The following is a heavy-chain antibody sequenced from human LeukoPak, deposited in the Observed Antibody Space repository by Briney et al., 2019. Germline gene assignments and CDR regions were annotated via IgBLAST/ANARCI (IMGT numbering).Heavy chain of an antibody. CDR2: IIPIFGTA. J-gene: IGHJ6*03. D-gene: IGHD3-3*01. Sequence: SVKVSCKASGGTFSSYAISWVRQAPGQGLEWMGGIIPIFGTANYAQKFQGRVTITTDESTSTAYVELSSLRSEDTAVYYCARDSLGYDFWSGYERFDYYYYYMDVWGKGTTVTVSS. V-gene: IGHV1-69*05. CDR1: GGTFSSYA. CDR3: ARDSLGYDFWSGYERFDYYYYYMDV.